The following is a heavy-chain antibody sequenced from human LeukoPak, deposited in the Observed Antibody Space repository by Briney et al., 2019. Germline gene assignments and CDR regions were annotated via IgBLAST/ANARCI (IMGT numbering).Heavy chain of an antibody. J-gene: IGHJ4*02. CDR3: ARVGGGQQLVASPLYYFDY. D-gene: IGHD6-13*01. Sequence: PSETLSLTCTVSGGSISSHYWSWVRQPPGKGLEWIGHIYYSGSTKYNPSLRSRVTISVDTPKNQFSLKLSSVTAADTAVYYCARVGGGQQLVASPLYYFDYWGQGTLVTVSS. CDR1: GGSISSHY. V-gene: IGHV4-59*11. CDR2: IYYSGST.